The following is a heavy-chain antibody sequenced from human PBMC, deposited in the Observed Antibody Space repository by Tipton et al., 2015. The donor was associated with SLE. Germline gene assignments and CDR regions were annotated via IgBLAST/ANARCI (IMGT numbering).Heavy chain of an antibody. CDR3: ARVQLGTTFHDVFDI. CDR1: GFTFSNFA. CDR2: VSGSGVNK. Sequence: SLRLSCAASGFTFSNFAMSWVRQAPGKGLEWVSGVSGSGVNKHHLDSVKGRFTISRDNSKNMLYLQMNSLRAEDTAVYYCARVQLGTTFHDVFDIWGQGTMVTVS. J-gene: IGHJ3*02. D-gene: IGHD1-7*01. V-gene: IGHV3-23*01.